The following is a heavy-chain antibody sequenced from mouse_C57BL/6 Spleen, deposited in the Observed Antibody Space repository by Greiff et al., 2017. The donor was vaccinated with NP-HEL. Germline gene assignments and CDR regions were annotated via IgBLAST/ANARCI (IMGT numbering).Heavy chain of an antibody. CDR3: TRGVDYAMDY. Sequence: VQLQESGAELVRPGASVTLSCKASGYTFTDYEMHWVKQTPVHGLEWIGAIDPETGGTAYNQKFKGKAILTADKSSSTAYMELRSLTSEDSAVYYCTRGVDYAMDYWGQGTSVTVSS. CDR1: GYTFTDYE. V-gene: IGHV1-15*01. D-gene: IGHD1-1*01. J-gene: IGHJ4*01. CDR2: IDPETGGT.